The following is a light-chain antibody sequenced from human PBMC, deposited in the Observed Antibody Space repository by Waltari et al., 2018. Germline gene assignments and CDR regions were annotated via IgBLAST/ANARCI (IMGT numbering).Light chain of an antibody. J-gene: IGKJ2*01. CDR2: AVF. CDR3: QQSYTMPMYT. Sequence: DIQMTQSPSSLSVSVGDRVTITCRASQDISNNLNWYQQKPGKAPDLLIFAVFTLQSGVPSRFSGSGSGTEFTLTISSLQPEDSATYYCQQSYTMPMYTFGQGTKLEIK. CDR1: QDISNN. V-gene: IGKV1-39*01.